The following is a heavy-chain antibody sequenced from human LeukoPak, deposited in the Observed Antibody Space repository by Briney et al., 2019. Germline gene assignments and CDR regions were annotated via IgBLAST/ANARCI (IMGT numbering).Heavy chain of an antibody. J-gene: IGHJ3*02. Sequence: PGGSLRLSCAASGFTVSSSYMSWVRQAPGKGLEWVSVIYSGGSTYYADSVKGRCTISRDDSEATVFLQMTSLRTEDTAIFYCTREGYSSGRAGAFNIWGQGTMVTVSS. D-gene: IGHD3-22*01. CDR3: TREGYSSGRAGAFNI. V-gene: IGHV3-66*01. CDR2: IYSGGST. CDR1: GFTVSSSY.